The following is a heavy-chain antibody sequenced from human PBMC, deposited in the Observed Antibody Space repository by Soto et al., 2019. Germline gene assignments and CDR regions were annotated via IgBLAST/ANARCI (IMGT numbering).Heavy chain of an antibody. V-gene: IGHV4-61*01. Sequence: QVQLQESGPGLVKPSDTLSLTCTVSGGSVRSGSYYWSWFRQPPGKGLSWIGYIYYSGSTNYNPSRKSRVTISVDTSKNQFSLQLSSVTAADTAVYYCARVYYYDSSGAHTFGYWGQGTLVTVSS. CDR2: IYYSGST. D-gene: IGHD3-22*01. J-gene: IGHJ4*02. CDR3: ARVYYYDSSGAHTFGY. CDR1: GGSVRSGSYY.